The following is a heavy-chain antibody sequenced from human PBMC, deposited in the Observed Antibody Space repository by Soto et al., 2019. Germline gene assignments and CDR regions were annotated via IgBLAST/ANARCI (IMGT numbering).Heavy chain of an antibody. CDR2: IYPGDSDT. Sequence: GESLKISCKGSGYSFSSYWVGWVRQMPGKGLEWMGIIYPGDSDTRYSPSFQGQVTISADKSISTAYLQWSSLKASDTAIYYCATPSPDSSDSLDLWGQGTMVTVSS. CDR1: GYSFSSYW. D-gene: IGHD6-13*01. CDR3: ATPSPDSSDSLDL. J-gene: IGHJ3*01. V-gene: IGHV5-51*01.